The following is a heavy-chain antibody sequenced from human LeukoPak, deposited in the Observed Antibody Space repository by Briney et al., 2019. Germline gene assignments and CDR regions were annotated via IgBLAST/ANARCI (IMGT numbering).Heavy chain of an antibody. Sequence: ASVKVSCKASGYTFTGYYMHWVRQAPAQGLEWMGWINPNSGGTNYAQKFQGRVDMTRDTSISTAYMELSRLRSDDTAVYYCARDTLNSYGPTGFDYWGQGTLVTVSS. J-gene: IGHJ4*02. CDR1: GYTFTGYY. V-gene: IGHV1-2*02. CDR3: ARDTLNSYGPTGFDY. D-gene: IGHD5-18*01. CDR2: INPNSGGT.